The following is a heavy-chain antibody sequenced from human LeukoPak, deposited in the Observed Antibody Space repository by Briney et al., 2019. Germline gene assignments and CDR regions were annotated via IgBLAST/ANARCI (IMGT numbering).Heavy chain of an antibody. J-gene: IGHJ4*02. Sequence: GGSLRLSCVTSGFTFSSYGMHWVRQVPGKGLEWVAVISYDAESDYHVDSVKGRFTISRDNSKNTLYLQMNSLRAEDTAVYYCAREDGGIEFDYWGQGTLVTVSS. CDR1: GFTFSSYG. V-gene: IGHV3-30*03. D-gene: IGHD1-26*01. CDR2: ISYDAESD. CDR3: AREDGGIEFDY.